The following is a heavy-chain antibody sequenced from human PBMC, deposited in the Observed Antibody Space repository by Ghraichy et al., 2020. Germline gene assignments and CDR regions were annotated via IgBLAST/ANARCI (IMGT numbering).Heavy chain of an antibody. Sequence: SETLSLTCTVSGGSISSYYWSWIRQPPGKGLEWIGYIYYSGSTNYNPSLKSRVTISVDTSKNQFSLKLSSVTAADTAVYYCVREAGDYGVDYWGQGTLVTVSS. CDR3: VREAGDYGVDY. CDR2: IYYSGST. V-gene: IGHV4-59*01. CDR1: GGSISSYY. D-gene: IGHD4-17*01. J-gene: IGHJ4*02.